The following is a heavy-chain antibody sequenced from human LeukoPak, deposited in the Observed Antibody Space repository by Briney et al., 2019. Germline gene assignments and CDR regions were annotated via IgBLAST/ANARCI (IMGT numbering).Heavy chain of an antibody. Sequence: ASVKVSCEASGYTFTGYYMHWVRQAPGQGLEWMGIINPSGGSTSYAQKFQGRVTMTRDMSTSTVYMELSSLRSEDTAVYYCARDGYRVKWFDPWGQGTLVTVSS. CDR1: GYTFTGYY. CDR3: ARDGYRVKWFDP. J-gene: IGHJ5*02. D-gene: IGHD6-13*01. CDR2: INPSGGST. V-gene: IGHV1-46*01.